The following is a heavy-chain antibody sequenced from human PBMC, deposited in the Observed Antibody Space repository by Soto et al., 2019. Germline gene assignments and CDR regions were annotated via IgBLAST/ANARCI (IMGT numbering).Heavy chain of an antibody. Sequence: ASVKVSCKASGGTFSSYAISWVRQAPGQGLEWMGGIIPIFGTANYAQKFQGRVTITADESTSTAYMELSSLRSEDTAVYYCATKPREQQLVRGDAFDIWGQGTMVTVSS. V-gene: IGHV1-69*13. D-gene: IGHD6-13*01. J-gene: IGHJ3*02. CDR1: GGTFSSYA. CDR2: IIPIFGTA. CDR3: ATKPREQQLVRGDAFDI.